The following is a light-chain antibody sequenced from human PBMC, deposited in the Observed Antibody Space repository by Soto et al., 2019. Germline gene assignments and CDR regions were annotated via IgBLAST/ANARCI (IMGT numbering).Light chain of an antibody. Sequence: QSALTQPPSVSGSPGQSVTISCTGTSSDVGSYDRVSWYQQPPGTAPKLMIYEVSNRPSGVPDRFSGSKSGNTASLTISGLQAEDEADYYCKSYTSSSTFVFGTGTKLPS. CDR2: EVS. CDR1: SSDVGSYDR. J-gene: IGLJ1*01. V-gene: IGLV2-18*02. CDR3: KSYTSSSTFV.